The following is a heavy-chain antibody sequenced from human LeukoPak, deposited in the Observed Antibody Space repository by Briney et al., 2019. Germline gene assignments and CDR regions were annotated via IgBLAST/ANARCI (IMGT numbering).Heavy chain of an antibody. J-gene: IGHJ4*02. CDR2: IYHSGST. D-gene: IGHD3-22*01. V-gene: IGHV4-38-2*01. CDR3: ARLGVTYYYHSSGSYYFDY. Sequence: SETLSLTCAVSGYSISSGYYWGWIRQPPGKGLEWIGSIYHSGSTYYNPSLKSRVTISVDTSKNQFSLKLSSVTAADTAVYYCARLGVTYYYHSSGSYYFDYWGQGTLVTVSS. CDR1: GYSISSGYY.